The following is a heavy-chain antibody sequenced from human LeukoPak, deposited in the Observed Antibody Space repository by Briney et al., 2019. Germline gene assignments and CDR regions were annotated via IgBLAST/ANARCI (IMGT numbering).Heavy chain of an antibody. CDR3: ARMPLY. CDR2: IYSSGRT. D-gene: IGHD2-2*01. V-gene: IGHV4-31*03. J-gene: IGHJ4*02. Sequence: TSETLSLTCTVSGGSISSEDYFWSWIRQHPGRGLEWIGYIYSSGRTYYNPSLKSRVSMSVDTSRNRFSLKLTSVTAADTAVYYCARMPLYWGQGTLVTVSS. CDR1: GGSISSEDYF.